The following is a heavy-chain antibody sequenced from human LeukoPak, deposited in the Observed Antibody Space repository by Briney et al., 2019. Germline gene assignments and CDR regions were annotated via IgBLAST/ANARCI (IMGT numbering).Heavy chain of an antibody. J-gene: IGHJ4*02. D-gene: IGHD6-19*01. V-gene: IGHV3-21*01. Sequence: PGGSLRLSCTVSGFTVCSNSMSWVRQAPGKGLEWVSSISSSSSYIYYADSVKGRFTISRDNVKNSLYLQMNSLRAEDTAVYYCARGRWLVQNYFDYWGQGTLVTVSS. CDR3: ARGRWLVQNYFDY. CDR2: ISSSSSYI. CDR1: GFTVCSNS.